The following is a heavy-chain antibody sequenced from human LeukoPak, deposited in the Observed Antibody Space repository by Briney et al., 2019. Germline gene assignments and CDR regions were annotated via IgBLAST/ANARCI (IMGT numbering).Heavy chain of an antibody. Sequence: ASVKVSCKASGYTFTSYYMHWVRQAPGQGLEWMGIISPSGGSTSYAQKFQGRVTMTSDTSTSTVYMELSSLRSEDTAVYFCARDGGSFSYNMDVWGQGTTVTVSS. J-gene: IGHJ6*02. CDR2: ISPSGGST. D-gene: IGHD1-26*01. CDR3: ARDGGSFSYNMDV. CDR1: GYTFTSYY. V-gene: IGHV1-46*01.